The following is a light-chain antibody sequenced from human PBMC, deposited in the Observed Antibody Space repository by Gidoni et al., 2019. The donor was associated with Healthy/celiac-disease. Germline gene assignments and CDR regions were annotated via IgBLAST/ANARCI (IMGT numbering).Light chain of an antibody. CDR1: QSVSSY. CDR3: QQRSNWRRT. CDR2: DAS. J-gene: IGKJ1*01. Sequence: EIVLTQSPATLSLSPGERATLSCRASQSVSSYLAWYQQKPGQAPRLLIYDASNRATGIPARFSGSGSGTDFTLTISSLEPEDFAVYYCQQRSNWRRTFGQGTKVENK. V-gene: IGKV3-11*01.